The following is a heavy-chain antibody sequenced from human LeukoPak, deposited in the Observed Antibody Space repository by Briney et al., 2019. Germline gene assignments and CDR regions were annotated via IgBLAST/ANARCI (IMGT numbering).Heavy chain of an antibody. J-gene: IGHJ4*02. CDR3: AKDDGSGSYFDY. D-gene: IGHD3-10*01. V-gene: IGHV3-23*01. Sequence: GGSLRLSCAASGFTFSSYAMSWVRQAPGKGLEWVSTISGSGGDTYYTYSVKSRSTISRDNSKNTLYLQMNSLRAEDTAIYYCAKDDGSGSYFDYWGQGTLVTVSS. CDR2: ISGSGGDT. CDR1: GFTFSSYA.